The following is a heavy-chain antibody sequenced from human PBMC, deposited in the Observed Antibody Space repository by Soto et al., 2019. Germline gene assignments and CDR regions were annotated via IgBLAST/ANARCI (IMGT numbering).Heavy chain of an antibody. D-gene: IGHD6-19*01. CDR1: GFTFSSYG. J-gene: IGHJ4*02. Sequence: QVQLVESGGGVVQPGRSLRLSCAASGFTFSSYGMHWVRQAPGKGLEWVAVISYDGSNKYYADSVKGRFTISRDNSKNTLYLQMNSLRAEDTAVYYCAKRGWLAVAGTFDYWGQGTLVTVSS. CDR2: ISYDGSNK. CDR3: AKRGWLAVAGTFDY. V-gene: IGHV3-30*18.